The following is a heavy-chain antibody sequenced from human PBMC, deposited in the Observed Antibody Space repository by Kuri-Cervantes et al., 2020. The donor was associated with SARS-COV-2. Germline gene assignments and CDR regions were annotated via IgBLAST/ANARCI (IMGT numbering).Heavy chain of an antibody. Sequence: SETLSLTCTVSGGSISSYYWSWIRQPPGKGLEWVWYIYYSGSTNYNASLKSRVTISVDTSKNQFSLKLSSVTAADTAVYYCARMDGYTLLDYWGQGTLVNVSS. J-gene: IGHJ4*02. V-gene: IGHV4-59*01. CDR1: GGSISSYY. D-gene: IGHD5-24*01. CDR2: IYYSGST. CDR3: ARMDGYTLLDY.